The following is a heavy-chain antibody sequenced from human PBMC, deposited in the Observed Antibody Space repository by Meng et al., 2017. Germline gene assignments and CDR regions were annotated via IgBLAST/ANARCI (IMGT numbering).Heavy chain of an antibody. D-gene: IGHD3-16*01. Sequence: GESLKISCAASGFTFSSYGMRWVRQAPGKGLEWVAVIWYDGSNKYYADSVKGRFTISRDNSKNTLYLQMNSLRAEDTAVYYCARDSNRWGALKYWGQGTLVTVSS. CDR2: IWYDGSNK. CDR3: ARDSNRWGALKY. J-gene: IGHJ4*02. V-gene: IGHV3-33*01. CDR1: GFTFSSYG.